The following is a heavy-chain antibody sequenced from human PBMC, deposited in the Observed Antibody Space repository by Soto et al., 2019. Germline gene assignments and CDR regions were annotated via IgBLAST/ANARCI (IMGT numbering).Heavy chain of an antibody. CDR2: IYPADSDT. Sequence: PGESLKISCKGSGYSFTNYWIGWVRQMPGKGLEWLGMIYPADSDTRYSPSLQGHVTISVDKSISTAYLQWSSLQASDTAMYYCARQRGSSSWYYFDYWGQGTLVTVSS. J-gene: IGHJ4*02. CDR3: ARQRGSSSWYYFDY. CDR1: GYSFTNYW. D-gene: IGHD6-13*01. V-gene: IGHV5-51*01.